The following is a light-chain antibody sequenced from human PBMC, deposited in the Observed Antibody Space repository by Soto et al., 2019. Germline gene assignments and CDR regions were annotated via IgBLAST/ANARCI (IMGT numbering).Light chain of an antibody. Sequence: QSVLTQPASVSGSPGQSITISCTGTSSDVGGYNYVSWYQHHPGKAPKLIIFDVSNRPSGVSNPFSGSKSGNTASLTISGLQPEDEADYYCSSYTTSNTRQIVFGTGTEVTVL. V-gene: IGLV2-14*03. J-gene: IGLJ1*01. CDR1: SSDVGGYNY. CDR2: DVS. CDR3: SSYTTSNTRQIV.